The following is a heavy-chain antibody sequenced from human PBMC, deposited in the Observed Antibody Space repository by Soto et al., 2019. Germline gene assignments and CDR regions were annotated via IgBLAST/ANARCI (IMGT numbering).Heavy chain of an antibody. J-gene: IGHJ5*02. CDR1: GYTFTSSD. Sequence: QVQLVQSGAEVKKPGASVKVSCKASGYTFTSSDINWVRQATGQGLEWMGWMNPNSGNTGYAQKFQGRITLTRSTSINTPYLELSSLSSDDSAVYYCARGASTWGQGTLVTVSS. CDR2: MNPNSGNT. CDR3: ARGAST. V-gene: IGHV1-8*01.